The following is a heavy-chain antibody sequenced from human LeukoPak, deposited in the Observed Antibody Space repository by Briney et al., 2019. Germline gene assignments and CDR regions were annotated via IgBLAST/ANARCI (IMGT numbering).Heavy chain of an antibody. D-gene: IGHD4-17*01. CDR3: ARDPDDYGDLVDY. CDR2: ISSSSSYI. V-gene: IGHV3-21*01. Sequence: PGGSLRLSCAASGFTFSSYSMNWVRQAPGKGLEWVSSISSSSSYIYYADSVKGRFTISRDNAKNSLYLQMNSLRAEDTAVYYCARDPDDYGDLVDYWGQGTLVTVSS. CDR1: GFTFSSYS. J-gene: IGHJ4*02.